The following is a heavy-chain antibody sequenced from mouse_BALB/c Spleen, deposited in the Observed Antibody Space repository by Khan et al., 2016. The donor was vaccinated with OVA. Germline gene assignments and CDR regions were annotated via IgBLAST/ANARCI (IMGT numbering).Heavy chain of an antibody. Sequence: EVQLQESGGDVVKPGGSLKLSCAASGFTFSTYGMSWVRQTPDKRLEWVATVSTGGHYTYYPDTVKGRFTISRDNAKNTLYLQMNSLKSEDTAMFYCARLAYYYDREGFAYWGQGTLVTVSA. CDR2: VSTGGHYT. D-gene: IGHD1-1*01. CDR3: ARLAYYYDREGFAY. CDR1: GFTFSTYG. J-gene: IGHJ3*01. V-gene: IGHV5-6*01.